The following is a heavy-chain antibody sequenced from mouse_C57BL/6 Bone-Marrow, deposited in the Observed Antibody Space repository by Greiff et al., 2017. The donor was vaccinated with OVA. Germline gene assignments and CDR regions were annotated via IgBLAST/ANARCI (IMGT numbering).Heavy chain of an antibody. Sequence: VQRVESGAELARPGASVKLSCKASGYTFTSYGISWVKQRTGQGLEWIGEIYPRSGNTYYNEKFKGKATLTADKSSSTAYMELRSLTSEDSAVYFCARGDYYGSSFFDYWGQGTTLTVSS. CDR3: ARGDYYGSSFFDY. CDR2: IYPRSGNT. V-gene: IGHV1-81*01. CDR1: GYTFTSYG. D-gene: IGHD1-1*01. J-gene: IGHJ2*01.